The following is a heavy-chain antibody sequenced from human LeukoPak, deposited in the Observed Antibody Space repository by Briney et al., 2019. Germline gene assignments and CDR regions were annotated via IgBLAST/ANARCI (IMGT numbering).Heavy chain of an antibody. J-gene: IGHJ3*02. CDR3: ARVPIAAAGQAIDAFDI. D-gene: IGHD6-13*01. CDR2: INPNSGGT. Sequence: ASVKVSCKASGYTFNGYYMHWVRQAPGQGLEWMGWINPNSGGTNYAQKFQGWVTMTRDTSISTAYMELSRLRSDDTAVYYCARVPIAAAGQAIDAFDIWGQGTMVTVSS. V-gene: IGHV1-2*04. CDR1: GYTFNGYY.